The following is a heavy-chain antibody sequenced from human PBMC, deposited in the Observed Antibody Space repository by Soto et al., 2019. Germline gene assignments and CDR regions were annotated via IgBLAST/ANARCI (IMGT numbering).Heavy chain of an antibody. Sequence: VQLVQSGAEVRKPGASVKVSCTASGDSLDGYYIHWVRQTPGQGLEWMGWIFPKSGGTRLQRRFQGRVSMTSESSTGPVYLDVTSLAFDDTAVYYCARLWHDNSGYYYSFDQWGQGTLVTVSS. CDR3: ARLWHDNSGYYYSFDQ. D-gene: IGHD3-22*01. J-gene: IGHJ4*02. CDR1: GDSLDGYY. V-gene: IGHV1-2*02. CDR2: IFPKSGGT.